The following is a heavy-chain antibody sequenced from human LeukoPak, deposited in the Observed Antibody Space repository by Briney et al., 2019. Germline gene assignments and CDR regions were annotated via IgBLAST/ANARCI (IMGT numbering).Heavy chain of an antibody. D-gene: IGHD4-17*01. J-gene: IGHJ6*03. CDR2: INWNGGST. V-gene: IGHV3-20*04. CDR3: AKEGTTVTTSYYYYYMDV. Sequence: GGSLRLSCAASGFTFDDYGMSWVRQAPGKGLEWVSGINWNGGSTGYADSVKGRFTISRDNGKNSLYLQMNSLRTEDTALYYCAKEGTTVTTSYYYYYMDVWGKGTTVTVSS. CDR1: GFTFDDYG.